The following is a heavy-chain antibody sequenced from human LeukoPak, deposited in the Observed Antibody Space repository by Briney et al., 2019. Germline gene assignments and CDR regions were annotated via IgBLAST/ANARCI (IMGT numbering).Heavy chain of an antibody. J-gene: IGHJ4*02. D-gene: IGHD3-10*01. CDR3: ARSFPPNYYALLDY. CDR1: GGSISTYY. CDR2: IYYSGST. V-gene: IGHV4-59*01. Sequence: SETLSLTCTVSGGSISTYYWSWIRQPPGKGLEWIGYIYYSGSTNYNPSLKSRVTISLDTSKNQFSLKLNSVTAADTAMYYCARSFPPNYYALLDYWGQGTLVTVSS.